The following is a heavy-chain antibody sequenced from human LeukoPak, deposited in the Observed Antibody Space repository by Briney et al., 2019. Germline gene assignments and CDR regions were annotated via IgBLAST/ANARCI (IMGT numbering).Heavy chain of an antibody. D-gene: IGHD2-8*02. CDR2: IRPDESDT. CDR3: ATTLVDAEYYYNIDV. Sequence: GWSLRLSCAASGFAFRNYGMHWVRQAPGKGLEWVAFIRPDESDTYYADSVKGRFTISRDNSKTTLSLQMTSLREEDTPVYYCATTLVDAEYYYNIDVWGKGTTVTVSS. V-gene: IGHV3-30*02. J-gene: IGHJ6*03. CDR1: GFAFRNYG.